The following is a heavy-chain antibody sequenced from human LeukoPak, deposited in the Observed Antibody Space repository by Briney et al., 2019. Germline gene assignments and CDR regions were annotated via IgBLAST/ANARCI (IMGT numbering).Heavy chain of an antibody. CDR1: GLTFNYAW. CDR2: IRSKTDGGTT. J-gene: IGHJ4*02. Sequence: GGSLRLSCAASGLTFNYAWINWVRQAPGTGLEWVGRIRSKTDGGTTDYGAAVKGRFTISRDDSKNTVYLQMDSPRTEDTAVYYCTCYSSGWSWGQGALVTVSS. V-gene: IGHV3-15*01. D-gene: IGHD6-19*01. CDR3: TCYSSGWS.